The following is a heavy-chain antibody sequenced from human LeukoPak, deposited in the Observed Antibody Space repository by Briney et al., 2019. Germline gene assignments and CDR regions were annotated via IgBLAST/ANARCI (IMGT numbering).Heavy chain of an antibody. CDR2: IYYTGRT. CDR1: GGSMSSDY. V-gene: IGHV4-59*08. D-gene: IGHD6-13*01. CDR3: ARLRPSIGAAGTFDY. Sequence: SETLSLTCTVSGGSMSSDYRSWIREPPEKGLEWIGYIYYTGRTKYNASLKSGVTISVDTSKDQFSLKLSSVTAADTAVYYCARLRPSIGAAGTFDYWGQGTLVTVSS. J-gene: IGHJ4*02.